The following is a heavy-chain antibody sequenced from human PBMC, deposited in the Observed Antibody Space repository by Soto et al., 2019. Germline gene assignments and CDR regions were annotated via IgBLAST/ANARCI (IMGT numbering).Heavy chain of an antibody. J-gene: IGHJ6*02. V-gene: IGHV4-38-2*01. CDR1: GYSISSGYY. CDR3: ARVLGDYYYYGMDV. D-gene: IGHD3-16*01. CDR2: IYHSGST. Sequence: SETLSLTCAVSGYSISSGYYWGWIRQPPGKGLEWIGSIYHSGSTYYNPSLKSRVTISVDTSKNQFSLKLSSVTAADTAVYYCARVLGDYYYYGMDVWGQGTKVT.